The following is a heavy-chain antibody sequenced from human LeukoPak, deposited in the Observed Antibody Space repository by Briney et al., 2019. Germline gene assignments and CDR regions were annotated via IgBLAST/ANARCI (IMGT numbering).Heavy chain of an antibody. CDR3: ARYDSSGYCYRDWFDP. CDR2: ISAYNGNT. Sequence: GASVKVSCKASGYTFTSYGISWVRQAPGQGLEWMGWISAYNGNTNYAQKVQGRVTMTTDTSTSTAYMELRSLRSDDTAVYYCARYDSSGYCYRDWFDPWGQGTLVTVSS. D-gene: IGHD3-22*01. J-gene: IGHJ5*02. V-gene: IGHV1-18*01. CDR1: GYTFTSYG.